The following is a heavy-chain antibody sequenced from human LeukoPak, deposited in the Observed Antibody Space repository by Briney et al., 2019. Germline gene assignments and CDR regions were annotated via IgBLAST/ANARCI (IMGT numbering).Heavy chain of an antibody. V-gene: IGHV5-51*01. CDR3: ARHNSSSWSQVDY. J-gene: IGHJ4*02. D-gene: IGHD6-13*01. Sequence: GESLKISCKGSGYSFTSYWIGWVRQMPGKGLEWMGIIYPGDSDTRYSPSFQGQVTISADKSISTAYPQWSSLKASDTAMYYCARHNSSSWSQVDYWGQGILVTVSS. CDR2: IYPGDSDT. CDR1: GYSFTSYW.